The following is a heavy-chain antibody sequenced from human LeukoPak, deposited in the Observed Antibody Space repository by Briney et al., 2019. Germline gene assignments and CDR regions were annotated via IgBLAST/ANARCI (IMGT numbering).Heavy chain of an antibody. CDR1: GFTFSSYA. D-gene: IGHD5-24*01. V-gene: IGHV3-30-3*01. Sequence: GGSLRLSCAASGFTFSSYAMHWVRQAPGKGLEWVAVISYDGSNKYYADSVKGRFTISRDNSKNTLYLQMNSLRAEDTAVYYCARLVSGWLHSFDYWGQGTLVTVSS. CDR3: ARLVSGWLHSFDY. CDR2: ISYDGSNK. J-gene: IGHJ4*02.